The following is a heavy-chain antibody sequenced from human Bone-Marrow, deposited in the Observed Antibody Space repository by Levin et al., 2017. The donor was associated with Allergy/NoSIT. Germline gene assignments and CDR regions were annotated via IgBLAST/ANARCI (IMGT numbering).Heavy chain of an antibody. CDR2: IIPALRST. Sequence: PGGSLRLSCKTSGGTFINYSFNWVRQAPGQGLEWMGGIIPALRSTDYAQKFQGRVTITADESTSTAYMELSGLRSDDTALYYCTRIPRLAVAGAFDIWGQGTMVTVSS. V-gene: IGHV1-69*01. CDR3: TRIPRLAVAGAFDI. CDR1: GGTFINYS. D-gene: IGHD6-19*01. J-gene: IGHJ3*02.